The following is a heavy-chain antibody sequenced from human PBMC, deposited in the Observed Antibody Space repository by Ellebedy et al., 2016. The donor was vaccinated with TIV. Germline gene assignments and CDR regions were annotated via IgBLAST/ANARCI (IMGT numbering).Heavy chain of an antibody. V-gene: IGHV3-7*01. D-gene: IGHD3-10*01. CDR1: GFTFSSYW. J-gene: IGHJ4*02. CDR3: AGPLVRGVIVDGN. CDR2: INQDGSEK. Sequence: GESLKISCAASGFTFSSYWMTWVRQAPGKALAWVANINQDGSEKYYVDSVRGRFTISRDNAKNSLYLQMNSLRAEDTAVYYCAGPLVRGVIVDGNWGQGTLVTVSS.